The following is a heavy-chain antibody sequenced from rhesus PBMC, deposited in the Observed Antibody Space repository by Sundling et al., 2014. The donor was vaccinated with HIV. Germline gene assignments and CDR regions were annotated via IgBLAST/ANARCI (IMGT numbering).Heavy chain of an antibody. Sequence: EVQLVETGGGLVQPGGSLKLSCAASGFTFSSYGMSWVRQAPGKGLEWVSGINSGGGSTYYADSVKGRFTISRDNSKNTLSLQMNSLRAEDTAVYYCAKYNIWTGYYTPDYGLDSWGQGVVVTVSS. D-gene: IGHD3-3*01. CDR3: AKYNIWTGYYTPDYGLDS. CDR1: GFTFSSYG. CDR2: INSGGGST. J-gene: IGHJ6*01. V-gene: IGHV3S42*01.